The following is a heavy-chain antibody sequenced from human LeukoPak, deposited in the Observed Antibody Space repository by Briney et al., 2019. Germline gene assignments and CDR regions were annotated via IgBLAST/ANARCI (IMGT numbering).Heavy chain of an antibody. D-gene: IGHD3-16*02. CDR1: GGTFSSYA. V-gene: IGHV1-69*13. CDR2: IIPIFGTA. Sequence: GASVKVSCKASGGTFSSYAISWVRQAPGQGLEWMGGIIPIFGTANYAQKFQGRVTITADESTSTAYMELSSLRAEDTAVYYCANSLGGVIVTSFDYWGQGTLVTVSS. CDR3: ANSLGGVIVTSFDY. J-gene: IGHJ4*02.